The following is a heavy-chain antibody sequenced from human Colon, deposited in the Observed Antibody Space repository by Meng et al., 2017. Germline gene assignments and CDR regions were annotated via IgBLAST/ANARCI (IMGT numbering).Heavy chain of an antibody. CDR2: ISSYSGNT. V-gene: IGHV1-18*01. Sequence: QVDLVQSGAEVKKPWASVKVAWQASGYTFTNYGVSWVRQAPGQGLEWMGWISSYSGNTNYVQKLQDRVTMTTDTSTSKEYMEMRSLGSDETAVYYCARDQTRTSSWYPDYWGQGTLVTVSS. CDR3: ARDQTRTSSWYPDY. CDR1: GYTFTNYG. J-gene: IGHJ4*02. D-gene: IGHD6-13*01.